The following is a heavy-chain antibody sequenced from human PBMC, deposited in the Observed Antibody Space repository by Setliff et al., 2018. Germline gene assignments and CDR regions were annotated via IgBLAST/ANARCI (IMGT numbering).Heavy chain of an antibody. D-gene: IGHD3-10*01. Sequence: GGSLRLSCVSSGVRFSSYAMNWVRQAPGKGLEWVSGVSGSGVNTFYADSVKGRFTISRDDSKNTLYLQMNSLRTEDTALYYCAKDLGVNFGELIAWGQGTLVTVSS. J-gene: IGHJ5*02. CDR1: GVRFSSYA. CDR2: VSGSGVNT. CDR3: AKDLGVNFGELIA. V-gene: IGHV3-23*01.